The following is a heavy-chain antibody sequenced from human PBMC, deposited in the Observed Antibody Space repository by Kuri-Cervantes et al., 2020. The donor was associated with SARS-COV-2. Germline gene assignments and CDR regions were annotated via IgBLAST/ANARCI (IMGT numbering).Heavy chain of an antibody. V-gene: IGHV4-39*01. J-gene: IGHJ5*02. CDR1: GASISSSTYY. CDR2: IYESGDT. CDR3: ARHLNSVTIFGVVSNWFDP. Sequence: SETLSLTCTVPGASISSSTYYWGWIRQSPGKGLEWLGSIYESGDTYYSSSLKSRLSLSVDTSKNQFSLKLSSVTAADTAVYYCARHLNSVTIFGVVSNWFDPWGQGTLVTVSS. D-gene: IGHD3-3*01.